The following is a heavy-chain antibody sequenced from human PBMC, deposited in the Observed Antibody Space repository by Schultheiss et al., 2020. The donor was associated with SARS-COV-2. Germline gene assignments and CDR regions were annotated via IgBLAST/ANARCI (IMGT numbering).Heavy chain of an antibody. D-gene: IGHD3-22*01. V-gene: IGHV3-33*08. J-gene: IGHJ4*02. CDR3: ARDYYYDSSGYYLTPLDY. CDR1: GFTFSSYG. Sequence: GGSLRLSCAASGFTFSSYGMHWVRQAPGKGLEWVAVIWYDGSNKYYADSVKGRFTISRDNSKNTLYLQMNSLRAEDTAVYYCARDYYYDSSGYYLTPLDYWGQGTLVTVSS. CDR2: IWYDGSNK.